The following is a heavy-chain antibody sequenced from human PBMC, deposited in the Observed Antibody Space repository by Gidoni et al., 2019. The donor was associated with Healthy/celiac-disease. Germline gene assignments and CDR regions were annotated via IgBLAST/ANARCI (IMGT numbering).Heavy chain of an antibody. CDR2: LDPSDSYT. D-gene: IGHD2-2*01. CDR1: GSSFTSYW. CDR3: ARRYCSSTSCFLPLDY. J-gene: IGHJ4*02. V-gene: IGHV5-10-1*01. Sequence: EVKKPGESLRISCKGSGSSFTSYWISWVRQMPGKGLERMGRLDPSDSYTNYSPSFQGHVTIQADKSISTAYLQWSSLTASDTAMYYCARRYCSSTSCFLPLDYWGQGTLVTVSS.